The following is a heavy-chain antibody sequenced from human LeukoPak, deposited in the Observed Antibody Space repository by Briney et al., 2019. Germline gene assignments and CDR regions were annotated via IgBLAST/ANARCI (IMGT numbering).Heavy chain of an antibody. V-gene: IGHV1-2*02. CDR2: ISSNSGGT. D-gene: IGHD6-13*01. CDR3: ARGVAAVGGRWFDP. Sequence: ASVKVSCRASGYTFTDYYIHWVRQAPGQGLEWMGWISSNSGGTNYAQKFQGRVTMTRDTSISTAYMELSRLTSDDTAVYYCARGVAAVGGRWFDPWGQGTLVTVSS. J-gene: IGHJ5*02. CDR1: GYTFTDYY.